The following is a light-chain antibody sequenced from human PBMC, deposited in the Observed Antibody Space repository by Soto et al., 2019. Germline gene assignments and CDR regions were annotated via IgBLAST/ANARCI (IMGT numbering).Light chain of an antibody. CDR3: SSYKSSSNYV. CDR1: SSDVGSYKY. J-gene: IGLJ1*01. CDR2: EVT. V-gene: IGLV2-14*01. Sequence: QSALTQPASVSGSPGQSITISCTGTSSDVGSYKYVSWYQQHPGKAPKLMIYEVTYRPSGVSNRFSGSKSGNTASLTISGLQAEDEADYYCSSYKSSSNYVFGTGTKVTAL.